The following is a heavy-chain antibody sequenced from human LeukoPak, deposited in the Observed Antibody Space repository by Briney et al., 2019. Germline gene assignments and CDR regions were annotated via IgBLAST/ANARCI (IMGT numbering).Heavy chain of an antibody. CDR1: GFTFSSYG. CDR3: ASKPGYSSSWTPGY. V-gene: IGHV3-30*03. Sequence: GGSLRLSCAASGFTFSSYGMHWVRQAPGKGLEWVAVISYDGSNKYYADSVKGRFTISRDNSKNTLYLQMNSLRAEDTAVYYCASKPGYSSSWTPGYWGQGTLVTVSS. D-gene: IGHD6-13*01. CDR2: ISYDGSNK. J-gene: IGHJ4*02.